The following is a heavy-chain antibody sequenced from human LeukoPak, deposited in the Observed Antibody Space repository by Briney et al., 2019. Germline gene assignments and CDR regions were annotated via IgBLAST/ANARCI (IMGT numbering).Heavy chain of an antibody. D-gene: IGHD3-22*01. Sequence: ASVKVSCKASGYTSTSYYMHWVRQAPGQGLEWMGIINPSGGSTSYAQKFQGRVTMTRDTSTSTVYMELSSLGSEDTAVYYCASQTYYYDSGGYYTTFRLDYWGQGTLVTVSS. CDR3: ASQTYYYDSGGYYTTFRLDY. CDR2: INPSGGST. J-gene: IGHJ4*02. V-gene: IGHV1-46*01. CDR1: GYTSTSYY.